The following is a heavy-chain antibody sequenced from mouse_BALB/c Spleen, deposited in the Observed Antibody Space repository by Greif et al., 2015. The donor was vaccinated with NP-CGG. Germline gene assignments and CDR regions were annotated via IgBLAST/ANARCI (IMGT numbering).Heavy chain of an antibody. Sequence: EVQGVESGGGLVQPGGSMKLSCVASGFTFSNYWMNWVRQSPEKGLEWVAEIRLKSNNYATHYAESVKGRFTISRDDSKSSVYLQMNNLRAEDTGIYYCTRGAAYYGNYGAMDYWGQGTSVTVSS. CDR3: TRGAAYYGNYGAMDY. CDR1: GFTFSNYW. D-gene: IGHD2-10*01. CDR2: IRLKSNNYAT. J-gene: IGHJ4*01. V-gene: IGHV6-6*02.